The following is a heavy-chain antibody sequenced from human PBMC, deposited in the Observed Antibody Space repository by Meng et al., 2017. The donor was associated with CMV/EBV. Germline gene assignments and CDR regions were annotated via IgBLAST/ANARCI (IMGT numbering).Heavy chain of an antibody. V-gene: IGHV4-39*07. Sequence: SETLSLTCTVSGGSISSSSYYWGWIRQPPGKGLEWIGSIYYSGSTYYNPSLKSRVTISVDTSKNQFSLKLSPVTAADTAVYYCARGHYDFWSGYYYYYGMDVWGQGTTVTVSS. CDR1: GGSISSSSYY. D-gene: IGHD3-3*01. J-gene: IGHJ6*02. CDR3: ARGHYDFWSGYYYYYGMDV. CDR2: IYYSGST.